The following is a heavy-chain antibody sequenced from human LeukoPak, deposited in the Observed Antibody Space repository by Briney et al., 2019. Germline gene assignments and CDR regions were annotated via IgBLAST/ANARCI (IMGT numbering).Heavy chain of an antibody. CDR3: ARDGTAAGLYFDL. Sequence: PGGSLRLSCAASGFTFSSYWMNWVRQAPGKGLEWVANIKQDGGEKSYVDSVKGRFTISRDNTKSSLYLQINSLRAEDTAVYYCARDGTAAGLYFDLWGQGTLVTVSS. J-gene: IGHJ4*01. V-gene: IGHV3-7*01. CDR1: GFTFSSYW. D-gene: IGHD6-13*01. CDR2: IKQDGGEK.